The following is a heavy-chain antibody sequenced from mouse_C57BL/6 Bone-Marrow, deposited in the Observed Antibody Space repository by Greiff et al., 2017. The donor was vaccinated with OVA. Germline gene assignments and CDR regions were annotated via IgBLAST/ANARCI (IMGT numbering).Heavy chain of an antibody. D-gene: IGHD2-1*01. CDR3: ARHGDGNYVRYAMDY. V-gene: IGHV5-12*01. CDR1: GFTFSDYY. Sequence: EVKLVESGGGLVQPGGSLKLSCAASGFTFSDYYMYWVRQTPEKRLEWVAYISNGGGSTYYPDTVKGRFTISRDNAKNTLYLQMSRLKSEDTAMYYCARHGDGNYVRYAMDYWGQGTSVTVSS. J-gene: IGHJ4*01. CDR2: ISNGGGST.